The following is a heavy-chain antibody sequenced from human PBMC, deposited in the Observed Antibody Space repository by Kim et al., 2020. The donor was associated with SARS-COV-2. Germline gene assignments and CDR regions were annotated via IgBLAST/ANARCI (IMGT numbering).Heavy chain of an antibody. V-gene: IGHV4-34*01. D-gene: IGHD3-3*01. CDR1: GGSFSGYY. Sequence: SETLSLTCAVYGGSFSGYYWSWIRQPPGKGLEWIGEINHSGSTNYNPSLKSRVTISVDTSKNQFSLKLSSVTAADTAVYYCARGRITIFGVVTIDAFDIWGQGTMVTVSS. CDR2: INHSGST. J-gene: IGHJ3*02. CDR3: ARGRITIFGVVTIDAFDI.